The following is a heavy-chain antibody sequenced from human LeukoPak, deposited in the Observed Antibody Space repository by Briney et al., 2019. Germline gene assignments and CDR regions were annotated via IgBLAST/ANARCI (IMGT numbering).Heavy chain of an antibody. Sequence: PSETLSLTCTVSGGSISSSSYYWGWIRQPPGKGLEWIGSIYYSGSTYYNPSLKSRVTISVDTSKNQFSLKLSSVTAADTAVYYCARAGGCGGDCRYFDYWGQGTLVTVSS. D-gene: IGHD2-21*02. CDR2: IYYSGST. CDR3: ARAGGCGGDCRYFDY. CDR1: GGSISSSSYY. V-gene: IGHV4-39*07. J-gene: IGHJ4*02.